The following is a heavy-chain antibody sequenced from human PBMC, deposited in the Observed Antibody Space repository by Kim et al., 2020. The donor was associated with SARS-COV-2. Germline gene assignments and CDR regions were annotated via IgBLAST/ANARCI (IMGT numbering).Heavy chain of an antibody. CDR3: TTAVPDYYGMDV. J-gene: IGHJ6*02. D-gene: IGHD3-10*01. CDR1: GFTFSNAW. Sequence: GGSLRLSCAASGFTFSNAWMSWVRQAPGKGLEWVGRIKSKTDGGTTDYAAPVKGRFTISRDDSENTLYLQMNSLKTEDTAVYYCTTAVPDYYGMDVWDQGTTVTVSS. V-gene: IGHV3-15*01. CDR2: IKSKTDGGTT.